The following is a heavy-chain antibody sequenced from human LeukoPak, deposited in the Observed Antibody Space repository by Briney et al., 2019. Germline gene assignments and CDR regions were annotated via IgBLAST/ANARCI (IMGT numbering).Heavy chain of an antibody. CDR2: ISYDGSNK. V-gene: IGHV3-30*04. J-gene: IGHJ4*02. D-gene: IGHD3-16*02. CDR1: GFTFSSYA. CDR3: ARIYVWGSYRQYYFDY. Sequence: GRSLRLSCAASGFTFSSYAMHWVRQAPGKGLEWVAVISYDGSNKYYADSVKGRFTISRDNSKNTLYLQMNSLRAEDTAVYYCARIYVWGSYRQYYFDYWGQGTLVTVSS.